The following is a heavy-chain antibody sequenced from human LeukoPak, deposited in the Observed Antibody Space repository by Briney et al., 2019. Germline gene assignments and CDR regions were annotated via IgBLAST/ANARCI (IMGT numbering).Heavy chain of an antibody. CDR2: ISAYNGNT. CDR3: VRGGEGPQQLDPFDY. V-gene: IGHV1-18*01. J-gene: IGHJ4*02. CDR1: GYTFTSYG. D-gene: IGHD6-13*01. Sequence: ASVKVSCKASGYTFTSYGISWVRQAPGQGLEWMGWISAYNGNTNYAQKLQGRVTMTTDTSTSTAYMELRSLRSDDTAVYYCVRGGEGPQQLDPFDYWGQGTLVTVSS.